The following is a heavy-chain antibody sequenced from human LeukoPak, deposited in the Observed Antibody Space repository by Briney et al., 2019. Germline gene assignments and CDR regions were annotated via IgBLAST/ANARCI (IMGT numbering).Heavy chain of an antibody. J-gene: IGHJ4*03. CDR2: INRGGDT. D-gene: IGHD3/OR15-3a*01. V-gene: IGHV4-34*01. CDR1: GGSFSGYY. CDR3: ARGRGTGSYFHD. Sequence: PSETLSLTCAVYGGSFSGYYWGWIRQPPGKGLERIGEINRGGDTNYNPFLKSRATISIDTSRNYFSLKLSSVTAADTAVYYCARGRGTGSYFHDWGQGTLVTVSS.